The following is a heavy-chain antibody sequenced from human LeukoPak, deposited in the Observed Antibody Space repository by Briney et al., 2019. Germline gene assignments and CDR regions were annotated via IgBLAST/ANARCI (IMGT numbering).Heavy chain of an antibody. CDR2: IYRSGST. D-gene: IGHD3-10*01. J-gene: IGHJ3*02. CDR1: GYSISSGYY. CDR3: ARVSRFGELLQDDAFDI. V-gene: IGHV4-38-2*01. Sequence: SEALSLTCAVSGYSISSGYYWGWIRQPPGKGLEWIASIYRSGSTYYNPSLKSRVTISVDTSKNQFSLKLSSVTAADTAVYYCARVSRFGELLQDDAFDIWGQGTMVTVSS.